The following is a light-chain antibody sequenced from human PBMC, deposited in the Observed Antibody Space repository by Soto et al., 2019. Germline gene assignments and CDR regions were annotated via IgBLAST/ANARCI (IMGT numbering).Light chain of an antibody. Sequence: QSVLTQSPSASASLGASVKLTCTLSSGHSSYAIAWHQQQPEKGPRYLKKLNSDGSHSKGDGVPDRFSGSSSGAERYLTISSLQSEDEADYYCQTWGTSIHWVFGGGTKLTVL. V-gene: IGLV4-69*01. CDR3: QTWGTSIHWV. J-gene: IGLJ3*02. CDR2: LNSDGSH. CDR1: SGHSSYA.